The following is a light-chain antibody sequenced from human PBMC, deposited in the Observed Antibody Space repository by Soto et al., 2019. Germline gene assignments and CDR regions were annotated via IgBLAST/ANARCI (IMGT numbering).Light chain of an antibody. CDR3: NSYAGRNNPV. V-gene: IGLV2-8*01. CDR2: EVS. Sequence: QSALTQPPSASGSPGQSVTISCTGTSSDIGGYNYVSWYQQHPGKAPKLMIYEVSKRPSGVPDRFSGSKSGNTASLTVSGLQAEDEADYFYNSYAGRNNPVFGGGTQLTVL. CDR1: SSDIGGYNY. J-gene: IGLJ2*01.